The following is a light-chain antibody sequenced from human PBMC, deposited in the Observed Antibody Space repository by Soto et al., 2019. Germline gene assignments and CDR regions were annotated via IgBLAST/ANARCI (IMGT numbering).Light chain of an antibody. CDR2: EVS. CDR3: SSYAGINSV. CDR1: SSDVGGYNY. V-gene: IGLV2-8*01. Sequence: QSVLTQPPSASGSPGQSVTISCTGTSSDVGGYNYVSWYQQYPGKAPNLMIYEVSKRPSGVPDRFSGSKSGNTASLTVSGLQAEDEADYYCSSYAGINSVFGGGTKLTVL. J-gene: IGLJ2*01.